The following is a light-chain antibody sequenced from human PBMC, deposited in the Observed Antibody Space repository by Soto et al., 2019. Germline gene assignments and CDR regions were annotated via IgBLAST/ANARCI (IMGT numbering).Light chain of an antibody. CDR1: ESVIRN. CDR2: GAS. V-gene: IGKV3-15*01. CDR3: QQYDSWLWT. Sequence: VVTQYTATLSVSPGERATLSCRASESVIRNLAWFQQKPGQAPRLLIYGASTRATGIPARFSGSGSGTEFTLIISSLQSEDSAVYYCQQYDSWLWTFGQGTMVDIK. J-gene: IGKJ1*01.